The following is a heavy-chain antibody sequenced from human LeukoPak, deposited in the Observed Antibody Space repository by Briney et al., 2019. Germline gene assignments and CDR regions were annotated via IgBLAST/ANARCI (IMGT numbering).Heavy chain of an antibody. J-gene: IGHJ6*02. CDR2: ISSSSSYI. D-gene: IGHD6-19*01. CDR3: ARVGSSSGWYDPSYYYYYGMDV. CDR1: GFTFSDYY. Sequence: GGSLRLSCAASGFTFSDYYMSWIRQAPGKGLEWVSSISSSSSYIYYADSVKGRFTISRDNAKNSLYLQMNSLRAEDTAVYYCARVGSSSGWYDPSYYYYYGMDVWGQGTTVTVSS. V-gene: IGHV3-11*06.